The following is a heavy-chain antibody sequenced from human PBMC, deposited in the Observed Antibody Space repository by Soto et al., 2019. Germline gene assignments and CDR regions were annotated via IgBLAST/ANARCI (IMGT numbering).Heavy chain of an antibody. D-gene: IGHD3-10*01. J-gene: IGHJ4*02. V-gene: IGHV3-23*01. CDR3: AKDVCGSGTFCHFDY. CDR1: EFTFTSYA. CDR2: VGSDGGST. Sequence: EVQLLESGGGLVQPGGSLRLSCASEFTFTSYAMSWVRQAPGKGLEWVSAVGSDGGSTYYADSVRGRFTVSIDNSQNTLDLQMTNLRAEDTAVYYCAKDVCGSGTFCHFDYWGQGTLVTVSS.